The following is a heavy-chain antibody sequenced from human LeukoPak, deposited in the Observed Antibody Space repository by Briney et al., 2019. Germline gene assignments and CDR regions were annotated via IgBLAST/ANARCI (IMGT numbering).Heavy chain of an antibody. CDR3: SRGYYDFWSGYYHDAFGI. D-gene: IGHD3-3*01. V-gene: IGHV4-59*11. CDR1: GDSISSHY. CDR2: IYYSGST. Sequence: PSETLSLPCTVSGDSISSHYWSWIPHPPGKGLEGIGYIYYSGSTNYNPSLKSRVTISVDTSKNHLFLKLNSATASDPALYYFSRGYYDFWSGYYHDAFGIWGQGTMVTVSS. J-gene: IGHJ3*02.